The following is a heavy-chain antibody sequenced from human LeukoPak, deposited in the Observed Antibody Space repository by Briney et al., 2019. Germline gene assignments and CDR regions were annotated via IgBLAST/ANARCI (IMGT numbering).Heavy chain of an antibody. J-gene: IGHJ3*02. CDR2: ISHSGGST. V-gene: IGHV3-23*01. CDR1: GFTFPTYA. Sequence: GSLRLSCAASGFTFPTYAMSWVRQAPGKGLEWVSGISHSGGSTYYADSVKGRFNISRDNSRNTVYLQTNSLRAEDSAVYHCARGPYCGGGTCYTLGAFDIWGQGTLASVSS. D-gene: IGHD2-15*01. CDR3: ARGPYCGGGTCYTLGAFDI.